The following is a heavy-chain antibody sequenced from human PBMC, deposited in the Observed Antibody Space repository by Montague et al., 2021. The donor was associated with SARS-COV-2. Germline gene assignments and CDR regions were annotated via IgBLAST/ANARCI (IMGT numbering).Heavy chain of an antibody. J-gene: IGHJ6*03. Sequence: SLRLSCAASGFTFSSYAMHWVRQAPGKGLEWVAVISYDGSNKYYVDSVKGRFTISRDNFKNTLYLQMNSLRAEDTAVYYCARDAGYCSSTSCQSGYYYYYMDVWGKGTTVTVSS. CDR1: GFTFSSYA. V-gene: IGHV3-30*04. CDR2: ISYDGSNK. CDR3: ARDAGYCSSTSCQSGYYYYYMDV. D-gene: IGHD2-2*01.